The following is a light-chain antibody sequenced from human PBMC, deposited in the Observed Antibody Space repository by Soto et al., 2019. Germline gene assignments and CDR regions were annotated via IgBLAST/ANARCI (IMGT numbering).Light chain of an antibody. CDR2: NVN. CDR3: SSYSDTEIYV. J-gene: IGLJ1*01. V-gene: IGLV2-8*01. Sequence: QSVLTQPPSASGSPGQSVTISCTGTSSDVGGYDFVSWYRFHPGKAPQLIIYNVNGRPSGVPHSFSGSKSGNTASRTLSGLQADDEPAYYCSSYSDTEIYVFGTGTKLTVL. CDR1: SSDVGGYDF.